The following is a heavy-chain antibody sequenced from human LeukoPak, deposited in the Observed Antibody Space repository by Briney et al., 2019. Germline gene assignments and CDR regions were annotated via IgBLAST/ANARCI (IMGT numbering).Heavy chain of an antibody. Sequence: GESLKISCKGSGYTFTNYWIGWVRQMPGKGLEWMGIIYSGDSDTGYSPSFQGQVTISADKSINTAYLQWSSLKASDTAMYFCARGRSQRSYFDYWGQGTLVTVSS. CDR1: GYTFTNYW. CDR3: ARGRSQRSYFDY. CDR2: IYSGDSDT. D-gene: IGHD4-17*01. J-gene: IGHJ4*02. V-gene: IGHV5-51*01.